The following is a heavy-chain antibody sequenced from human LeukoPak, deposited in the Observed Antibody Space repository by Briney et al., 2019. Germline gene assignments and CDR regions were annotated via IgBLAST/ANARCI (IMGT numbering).Heavy chain of an antibody. CDR2: INHSGST. CDR3: ARARWGYAFGY. CDR1: GGSFSGYY. D-gene: IGHD2-21*01. V-gene: IGHV4-34*01. J-gene: IGHJ4*02. Sequence: SETLSLTCAVYGGSFSGYYWSWIRQPPGKGLEWIGEINHSGSTNYNPSLKSRVTISVDTSKNQFSLKLSSVTAADTAVYYCARARWGYAFGYWGQGTLVTVSS.